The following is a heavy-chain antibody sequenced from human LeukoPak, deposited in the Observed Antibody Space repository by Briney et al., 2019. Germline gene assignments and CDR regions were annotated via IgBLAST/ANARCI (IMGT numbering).Heavy chain of an antibody. CDR1: GYTFTGYY. D-gene: IGHD3-16*02. Sequence: GASVKVSCKASGYTFTGYYMHWVRQAPGQGLEWMGWINPNSGGTNYAQKFQGRVTMTRDTSISTAYMELSRLRSDDTAVYYCARDKYYDYVWGSYRHYNWFDPWGQGTLVTVSS. CDR2: INPNSGGT. J-gene: IGHJ5*02. CDR3: ARDKYYDYVWGSYRHYNWFDP. V-gene: IGHV1-2*02.